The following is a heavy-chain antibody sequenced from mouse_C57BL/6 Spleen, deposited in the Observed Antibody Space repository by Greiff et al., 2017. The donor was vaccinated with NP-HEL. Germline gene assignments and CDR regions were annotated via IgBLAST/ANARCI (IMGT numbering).Heavy chain of an antibody. J-gene: IGHJ4*01. V-gene: IGHV1-18*01. Sequence: VQLQQSGPELVKPGALVKIPCKASGYTFTDYNMDWVKQSHGKSLEWIGDINPNNGGTIYNQKFKGKATLTVDKSSSTAYMELRSLTSEDTAVYYCARGKGYYDYAMDYWGQRTSVTVSS. CDR1: GYTFTDYN. D-gene: IGHD2-1*01. CDR3: ARGKGYYDYAMDY. CDR2: INPNNGGT.